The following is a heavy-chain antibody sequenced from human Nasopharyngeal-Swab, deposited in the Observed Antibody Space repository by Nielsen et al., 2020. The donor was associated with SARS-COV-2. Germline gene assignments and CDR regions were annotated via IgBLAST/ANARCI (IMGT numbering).Heavy chain of an antibody. J-gene: IGHJ3*02. CDR2: IWSDGSSE. Sequence: GESLKISCAASGFTFSSYGMHWVRQAPGKGPEWVAVIWSDGSSEHYAGSVKGRFTISRDNSKNTLYLQMNSLSAEDTAVYYCAREDVLTGYGAFDMWGQGTMFTVSS. CDR3: AREDVLTGYGAFDM. CDR1: GFTFSSYG. D-gene: IGHD3-9*01. V-gene: IGHV3-33*01.